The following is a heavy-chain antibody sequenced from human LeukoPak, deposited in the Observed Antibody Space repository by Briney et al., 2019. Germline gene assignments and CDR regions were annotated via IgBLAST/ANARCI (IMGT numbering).Heavy chain of an antibody. CDR1: GFTVSSNY. CDR2: IYSGGST. J-gene: IGHJ4*02. CDR3: ASDPHGSYPPNDY. V-gene: IGHV3-53*01. D-gene: IGHD1-26*01. Sequence: GESLKISCAASGFTVSSNYMSLVRQAPGKGLEWVSVIYSGGSTYYADSVKGRFTISRDNSKNTLYLQRNSLRAEDTAVYYCASDPHGSYPPNDYWGQETLVTVSS.